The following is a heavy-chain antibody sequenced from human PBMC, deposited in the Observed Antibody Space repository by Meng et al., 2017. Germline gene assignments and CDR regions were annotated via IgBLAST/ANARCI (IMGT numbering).Heavy chain of an antibody. CDR2: INSNSDGGTT. V-gene: IGHV3-15*01. CDR1: GFRVTDAW. Sequence: VQVVECGGGLVKPGGSLRLSCVASGFRVTDAWMSWVRQAPGKGLEWVGRINSNSDGGTTDYAAPVKGRFTISRDDSKNTLYLQMNSLITEDTAVYFCATGAAAADHWGQGTLVTVSS. J-gene: IGHJ4*02. CDR3: ATGAAAADH. D-gene: IGHD6-13*01.